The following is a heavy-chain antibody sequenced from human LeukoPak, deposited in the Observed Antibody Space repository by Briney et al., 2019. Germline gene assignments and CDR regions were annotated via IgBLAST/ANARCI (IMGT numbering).Heavy chain of an antibody. Sequence: SETLSLTCSVYGGSFSHYYWSWIRQFPGMGLEWIGEINDSGTINYNPSLMSRVTISLDKSKNQFSLKLSSATAADTAVYYCARRWNYGRNYDIDVWGKGATVSVSS. CDR1: GGSFSHYY. CDR2: INDSGTI. V-gene: IGHV4-34*01. CDR3: ARRWNYGRNYDIDV. J-gene: IGHJ6*03. D-gene: IGHD1-7*01.